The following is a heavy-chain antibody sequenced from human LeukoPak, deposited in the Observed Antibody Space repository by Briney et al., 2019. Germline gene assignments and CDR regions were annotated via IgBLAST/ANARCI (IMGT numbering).Heavy chain of an antibody. CDR2: ISYDGSNK. Sequence: GGSLRLSCAASGFTFSSYGMHWVRQAPGKGLEWVAVISYDGSNKYYADSVKGRFTISRDNSKNTLYLQMNSLRAEDTAVYYCAKVRSGAIFGVVATGWYYMDVWGKGTTVTVSS. CDR1: GFTFSSYG. CDR3: AKVRSGAIFGVVATGWYYMDV. D-gene: IGHD3-3*01. V-gene: IGHV3-30*18. J-gene: IGHJ6*03.